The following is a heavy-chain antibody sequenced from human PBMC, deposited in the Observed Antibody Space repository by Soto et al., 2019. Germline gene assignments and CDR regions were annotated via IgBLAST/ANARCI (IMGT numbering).Heavy chain of an antibody. CDR3: AKAPGIAAAGFVWFDP. J-gene: IGHJ5*02. V-gene: IGHV3-30*18. D-gene: IGHD6-13*01. CDR1: GFTFSSYG. Sequence: GGSLRLSCAASGFTFSSYGMHWVRQAPGKGLEWVAVISYDGSNKYYADSVKGRFTISRDYSKNTLYLQMNSLRAEDTAVYYCAKAPGIAAAGFVWFDPWGQGTLVTVSS. CDR2: ISYDGSNK.